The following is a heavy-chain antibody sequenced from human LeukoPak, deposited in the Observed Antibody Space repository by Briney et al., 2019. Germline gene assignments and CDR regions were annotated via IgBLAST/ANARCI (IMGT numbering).Heavy chain of an antibody. CDR1: DASISGYY. D-gene: IGHD4-23*01. CDR2: FYYTGTR. Sequence: PSETLSLTCTVSDASISGYYWSWIRQPPREGLEWIAYFYYTGTRNYNPSLKSRVTVSVDTSKNQFSLTLTSVTAADTAVYYCASVLYGANGFDYWGQGTPVTVSS. CDR3: ASVLYGANGFDY. J-gene: IGHJ4*02. V-gene: IGHV4-59*01.